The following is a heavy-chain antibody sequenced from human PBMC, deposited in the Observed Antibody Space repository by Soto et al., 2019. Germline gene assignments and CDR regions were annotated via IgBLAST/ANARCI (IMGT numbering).Heavy chain of an antibody. Sequence: VASVKVSCKGCGATFGSYPISWGRQPPGQGLGWMGGIIPIFGTENNPQKFQGRVTITADESTSTAYMELSSLRSEDTAVYYCARGSMASSDYYYYYGMDVWGQGTTVTVSS. D-gene: IGHD3-10*01. CDR1: GATFGSYP. CDR2: IIPIFGTE. CDR3: ARGSMASSDYYYYYGMDV. V-gene: IGHV1-69*01. J-gene: IGHJ6*02.